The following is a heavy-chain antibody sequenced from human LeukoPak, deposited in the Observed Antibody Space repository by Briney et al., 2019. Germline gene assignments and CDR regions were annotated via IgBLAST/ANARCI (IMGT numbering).Heavy chain of an antibody. D-gene: IGHD3-3*01. V-gene: IGHV4-39*07. J-gene: IGHJ6*03. CDR1: GGSISSSSYY. CDR3: ARRGELWSGYYGKKPYYYYYYMDV. Sequence: SETLSLTCTVSGGSISSSSYYWGWIRQPPGKGLEWIGSIYYSGSTNYNPSLKSRVTISVDTSKNQFSLKLSSVTAADTAVYYCARRGELWSGYYGKKPYYYYYYMDVWGKGTTVTVSS. CDR2: IYYSGST.